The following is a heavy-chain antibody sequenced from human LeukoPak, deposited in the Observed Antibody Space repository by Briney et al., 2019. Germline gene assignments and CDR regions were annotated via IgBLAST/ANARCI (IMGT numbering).Heavy chain of an antibody. CDR3: ARDRVAAADDAFDI. V-gene: IGHV3-48*04. CDR2: ISSSGNTI. CDR1: GFTFSTYS. D-gene: IGHD6-13*01. J-gene: IGHJ3*02. Sequence: PGGSLRLSCAASGFTFSTYSMNWVRQAPGKGLEWVSYISSSGNTIYYADSEKGRFTISRDNAKNSLYLQMNSLKAEDTAVYYCARDRVAAADDAFDIWGQGTMVTVSS.